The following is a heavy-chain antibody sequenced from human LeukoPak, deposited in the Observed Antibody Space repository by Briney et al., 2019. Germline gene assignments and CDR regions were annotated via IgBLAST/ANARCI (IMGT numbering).Heavy chain of an antibody. V-gene: IGHV3-21*06. CDR3: ARGVGATHFDC. CDR1: GFAFSSYS. Sequence: GGSLRLSCAASGFAFSSYSMNWVRQAPGRGPEWVSLISTTSTSIYYADSVKGRITVSRDNAKNSLYLQMNSPRAEDTAVYYCARGVGATHFDCWGQGTLVTVST. J-gene: IGHJ4*02. D-gene: IGHD1-26*01. CDR2: ISTTSTSI.